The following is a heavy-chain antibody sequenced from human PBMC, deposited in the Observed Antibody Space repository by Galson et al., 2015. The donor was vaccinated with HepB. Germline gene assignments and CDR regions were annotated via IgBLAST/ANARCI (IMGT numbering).Heavy chain of an antibody. Sequence: SLRLSCAASGFTFDDYTMHWVRQAPGKGLEWVSLISWDGGSTYYADSVKSRFTISRDNSKNSLYLQMNSLRTEDTALYYCAKWHLPYGDSPYYYYYMDVWGKGTTVTVSS. D-gene: IGHD4-17*01. CDR2: ISWDGGST. V-gene: IGHV3-43*01. CDR1: GFTFDDYT. CDR3: AKWHLPYGDSPYYYYYMDV. J-gene: IGHJ6*03.